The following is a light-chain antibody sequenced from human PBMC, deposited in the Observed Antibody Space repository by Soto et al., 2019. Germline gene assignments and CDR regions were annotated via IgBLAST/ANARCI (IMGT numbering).Light chain of an antibody. V-gene: IGLV2-8*01. J-gene: IGLJ1*01. Sequence: QSVLTQPPSASGSPGQSVTISCTGTSSDVGGYDYVSWYQQHPGKAPKLMIYEVTIRPSGVSDRFSGSKSGNTASLTVSGLQAEDEADYYCSSYTGGNPSYVFGTGKKVTVL. CDR3: SSYTGGNPSYV. CDR2: EVT. CDR1: SSDVGGYDY.